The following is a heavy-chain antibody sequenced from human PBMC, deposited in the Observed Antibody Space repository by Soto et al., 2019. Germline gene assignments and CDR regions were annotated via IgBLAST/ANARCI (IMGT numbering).Heavy chain of an antibody. CDR3: ASSPRGYCSSTSCRELGNYYGMDA. D-gene: IGHD2-2*01. CDR2: IDPSDSYT. CDR1: GHCLTSYW. J-gene: IGHJ6*02. Sequence: GESLTISCVPSGHCLTSYWIAWVRQLPGGGLGWTGRIDPSDSYTNYSPSFQGHVTISADKSISTAYLQWSSLKASDTAMYYCASSPRGYCSSTSCRELGNYYGMDAWGQGTTVTVSS. V-gene: IGHV5-10-1*01.